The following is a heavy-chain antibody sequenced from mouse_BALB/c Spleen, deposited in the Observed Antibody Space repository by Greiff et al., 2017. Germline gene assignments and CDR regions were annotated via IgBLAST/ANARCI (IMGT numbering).Heavy chain of an antibody. CDR2: INPYNDGT. V-gene: IGHV1-14*01. CDR1: GYTFTSYV. CDR3: ARSAPSYSFDY. Sequence: EVQLQESGPELVKPGASVKMSCKASGYTFTSYVMHWVKQKPGQGLEWIGYINPYNDGTKYNEKFKGKATLTSDKSSSTAYMELSSLTSEDSAVYYCARSAPSYSFDYWGQGTTLTVSS. J-gene: IGHJ2*01.